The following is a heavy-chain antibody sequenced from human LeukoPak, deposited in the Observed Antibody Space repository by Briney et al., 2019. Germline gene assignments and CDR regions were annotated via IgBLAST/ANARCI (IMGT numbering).Heavy chain of an antibody. CDR3: ARGWGGHGRSWGSLDF. Sequence: PGGSLRLSCAASGFNFKNYDFHWVRQAAGKRLEWASGIGTVTDTFYLDSVEGRFTIPRENAKNSFYLQMNGLRAGDPAVYYCARGWGGHGRSWGSLDFWGQGILVTVSS. V-gene: IGHV3-13*01. CDR1: GFNFKNYD. D-gene: IGHD3-16*01. CDR2: IGTVTDT. J-gene: IGHJ4*02.